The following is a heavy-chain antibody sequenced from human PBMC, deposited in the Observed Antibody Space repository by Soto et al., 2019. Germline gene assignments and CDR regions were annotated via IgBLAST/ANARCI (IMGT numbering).Heavy chain of an antibody. J-gene: IGHJ6*02. CDR3: ASCLVTSYFSYYGMDV. V-gene: IGHV1-69*12. CDR1: GGTFSSYS. D-gene: IGHD2-21*02. CDR2: TIPIFGTT. Sequence: QVQLVQSGAEVKKPGSSVKVSCKASGGTFSSYSISWVRQAPGQGLEWMGGTIPIFGTTNYEQKFQGRVTITADESTSTAYLELSSLRSEDTAVYYCASCLVTSYFSYYGMDVWGQGTTVTVSS.